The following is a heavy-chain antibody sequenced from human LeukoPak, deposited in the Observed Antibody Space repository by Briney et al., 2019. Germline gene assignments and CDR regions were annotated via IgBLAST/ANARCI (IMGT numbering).Heavy chain of an antibody. CDR3: ARVESAGSWSKFDP. Sequence: SETLSLTCTVSGGSIRNYYWDWIRQPPGKGLEWIGYIHYSGSTNYNPSLKSRVTISIDTSKNQFSLKLSSVTAADTAVYFCARVESAGSWSKFDPWGQGTLVTVSS. V-gene: IGHV4-59*01. CDR1: GGSIRNYY. CDR2: IHYSGST. J-gene: IGHJ5*02. D-gene: IGHD6-13*01.